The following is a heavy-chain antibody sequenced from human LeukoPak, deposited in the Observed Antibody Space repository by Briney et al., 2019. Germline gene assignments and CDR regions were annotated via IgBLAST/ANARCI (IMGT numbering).Heavy chain of an antibody. J-gene: IGHJ4*02. V-gene: IGHV3-23*01. CDR2: ISASGRGT. CDR1: GFTFTNYA. CDR3: AKGGSYYYDNSAYFAY. Sequence: PGGSLRLSCAASGFTFTNYAINWVRQAPGKGLEWVSGISASGRGTYYADSVKGRFTISRDNSKNTLSLQMKSLRAGDTAVYYCAKGGSYYYDNSAYFAYWGQGTLVTVSS. D-gene: IGHD3-22*01.